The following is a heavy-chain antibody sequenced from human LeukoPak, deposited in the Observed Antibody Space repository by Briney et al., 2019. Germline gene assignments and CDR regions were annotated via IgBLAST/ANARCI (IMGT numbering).Heavy chain of an antibody. CDR1: GGSISSSSYY. V-gene: IGHV4-39*01. CDR3: AITGAATVTTT. Sequence: KTSETLSLTCTVSGGSISSSSYYWGWIRQPPGKGLEWIGSIYYSGSTYYNPSLKSRVTISVDTSKNQFSLKLSSVTAAGTAVYYCAITGAATVTTTWGQGTLVTVSS. D-gene: IGHD4-17*01. J-gene: IGHJ5*02. CDR2: IYYSGST.